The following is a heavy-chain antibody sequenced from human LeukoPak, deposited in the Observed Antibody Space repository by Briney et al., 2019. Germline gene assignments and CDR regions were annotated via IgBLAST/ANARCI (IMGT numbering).Heavy chain of an antibody. Sequence: SETLSLTCTVSGESISSYYWSWIRQPPGKGPEWVGYIYYSGSTNYNPSLKSRVTISVDTSKNQFSLRLSSVTAADTAVYYCARDQRRAFDIWGQGTMVAVSS. V-gene: IGHV4-59*01. J-gene: IGHJ3*02. CDR3: ARDQRRAFDI. CDR2: IYYSGST. CDR1: GESISSYY.